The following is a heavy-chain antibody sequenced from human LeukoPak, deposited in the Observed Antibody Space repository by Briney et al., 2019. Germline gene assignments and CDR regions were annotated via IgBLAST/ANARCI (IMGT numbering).Heavy chain of an antibody. CDR3: ARTYYDFWSGYYSPYYYGMDV. D-gene: IGHD3-3*01. CDR2: ISSSGSTI. CDR1: GFTFSDYY. J-gene: IGHJ6*02. V-gene: IGHV3-11*01. Sequence: GGSLRLSCAASGFTFSDYYMSWIRQAPGKGLEWVSYISSSGSTIYYADSVKGRFTISRDNAKNSLYLQMNSLRAEDTAVYYCARTYYDFWSGYYSPYYYGMDVWGQGTTVTVSS.